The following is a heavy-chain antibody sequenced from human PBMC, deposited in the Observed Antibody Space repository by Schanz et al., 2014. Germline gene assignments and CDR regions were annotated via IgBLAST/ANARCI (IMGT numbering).Heavy chain of an antibody. Sequence: VQLVESGGGVVQPGRSLRLSCEASGFTLTSYALTWVRQAPGKGLEWVAGISGSGGSTDYADSVKGRFIIPRDNSKNTLYLQMNSLRAEDTAVYYCAKIRYDSSGYYLPYYGMDVWGQGTTVIVSS. CDR3: AKIRYDSSGYYLPYYGMDV. V-gene: IGHV3-23*04. CDR2: ISGSGGST. CDR1: GFTLTSYA. J-gene: IGHJ6*02. D-gene: IGHD3-22*01.